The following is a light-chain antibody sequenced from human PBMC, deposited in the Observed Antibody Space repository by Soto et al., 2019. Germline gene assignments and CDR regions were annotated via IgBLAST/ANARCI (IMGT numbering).Light chain of an antibody. CDR2: GAF. Sequence: EIVLTQSPATLSLSPGERATLSCRASQSIVINYLAWYQQKPGQPPRLLIYGAFNRAAGIPARFSGSGSGTDFTLTISSLEPEDSAVYYCQQRNIWPPVTFGQGTRLENK. V-gene: IGKV3-11*01. CDR3: QQRNIWPPVT. J-gene: IGKJ5*01. CDR1: QSIVINY.